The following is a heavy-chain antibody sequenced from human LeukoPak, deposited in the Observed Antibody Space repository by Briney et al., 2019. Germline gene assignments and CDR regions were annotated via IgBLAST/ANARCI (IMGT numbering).Heavy chain of an antibody. CDR2: IKQDGSEK. D-gene: IGHD3-3*01. CDR1: GFTFSDYY. CDR3: ATQNEVLRFLEWSYYMDV. V-gene: IGHV3-7*01. Sequence: PGGSLRLSCAAPGFTFSDYYMSWIRQAPGKGLEWVANIKQDGSEKYYVDSVKGRFTISRDNAKNSLYLQMNSLRAEDTAVYYCATQNEVLRFLEWSYYMDVWGKGTTVTVSS. J-gene: IGHJ6*03.